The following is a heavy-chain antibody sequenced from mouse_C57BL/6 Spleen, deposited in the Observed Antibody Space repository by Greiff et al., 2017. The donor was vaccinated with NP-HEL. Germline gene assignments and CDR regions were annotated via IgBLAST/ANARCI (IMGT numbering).Heavy chain of an antibody. CDR2: IDPSDSET. V-gene: IGHV1-52*01. D-gene: IGHD3-2*02. J-gene: IGHJ3*01. CDR3: AREASSGYAWFAY. Sequence: VQLQQPGAELVRPGSSVKLSCKASGYTFTSYWMHWVKQRPIQGLEWIGNIDPSDSETHYNQKFKDKATLTVDKSSSTAYMQLSSLTSEDSAVYYCAREASSGYAWFAYWGQGTLVTVSA. CDR1: GYTFTSYW.